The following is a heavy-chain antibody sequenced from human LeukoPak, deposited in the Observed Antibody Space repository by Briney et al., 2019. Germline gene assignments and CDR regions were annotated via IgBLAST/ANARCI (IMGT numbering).Heavy chain of an antibody. Sequence: GGSLRLSCAASGLSFSDYWMQWVRQAPGKGLVWVSRINGDGSSTSYADSVKGRFTISRDNAKKTMYLQMNSLRAEDTAVYYCAKDYAHDYGDYGWFDPWGQGTLVTVSS. J-gene: IGHJ5*02. CDR1: GLSFSDYW. D-gene: IGHD4-17*01. V-gene: IGHV3-74*01. CDR2: INGDGSST. CDR3: AKDYAHDYGDYGWFDP.